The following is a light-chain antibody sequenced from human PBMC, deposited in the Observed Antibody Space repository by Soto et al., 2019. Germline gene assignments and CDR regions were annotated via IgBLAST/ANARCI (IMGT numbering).Light chain of an antibody. J-gene: IGLJ3*02. CDR1: SSDVGGYNY. Sequence: SALTQPASVSGSPGQSITISCTGTSSDVGGYNYVSWYQQHPGKAPKLMLYDVGSRPSGVSNRFSGSKSGNTASLTISGLQAEDEADYYCCSYTSSTTWVFGGGTKVTVL. CDR3: CSYTSSTTWV. V-gene: IGLV2-14*03. CDR2: DVG.